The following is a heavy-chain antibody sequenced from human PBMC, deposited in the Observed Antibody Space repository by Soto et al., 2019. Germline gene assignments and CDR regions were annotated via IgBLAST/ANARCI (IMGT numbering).Heavy chain of an antibody. CDR1: GFTFSSYW. D-gene: IGHD3-22*01. Sequence: EVQLVESGGGLVQPGGSLRLSRAASGFTFSSYWMHWVRQAPGKGLVWVSRISGDGSSTTYADSVKGRFIISRDNAKNTLYLQMNSLRVEDTAVYYCTRPRYDGSGTPFDHWGQGTLVTVAS. J-gene: IGHJ4*02. CDR2: ISGDGSST. CDR3: TRPRYDGSGTPFDH. V-gene: IGHV3-74*01.